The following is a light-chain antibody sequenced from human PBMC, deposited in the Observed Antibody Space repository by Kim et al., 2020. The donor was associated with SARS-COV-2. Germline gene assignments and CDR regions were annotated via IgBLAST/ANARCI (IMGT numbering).Light chain of an antibody. CDR3: QQYYGYPWT. V-gene: IGKV1-5*01. CDR2: GAS. CDR1: QSIADW. J-gene: IGKJ1*01. Sequence: DIQMTQSPSTLSPSVGDRVTITCRASQSIADWSAWYQQKPGTAPKLLIFGASSLKSGVPSRFSGSGSGTDFTLTISSLQPDDLATYYWQQYYGYPWTFGQGTKVDIK.